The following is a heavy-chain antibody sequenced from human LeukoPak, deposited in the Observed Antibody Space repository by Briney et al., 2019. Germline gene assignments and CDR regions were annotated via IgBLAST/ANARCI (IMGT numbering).Heavy chain of an antibody. D-gene: IGHD4-17*01. CDR3: ARDLDPPIDYGDYITDY. J-gene: IGHJ4*02. CDR2: VSYDGSTK. V-gene: IGHV3-30*04. Sequence: GGSLRLSCAASGFTFSTYAMHWVRQAPGKGLEWVTVVSYDGSTKYYADSVRGRFTISRDNSKDTVYLQMRSLRPEDTAVYYCARDLDPPIDYGDYITDYWGQGTLVTVSS. CDR1: GFTFSTYA.